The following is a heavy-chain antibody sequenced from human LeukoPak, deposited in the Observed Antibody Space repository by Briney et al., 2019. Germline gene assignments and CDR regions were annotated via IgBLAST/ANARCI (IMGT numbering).Heavy chain of an antibody. D-gene: IGHD5-18*01. CDR2: IKGSGDGK. CDR1: GFTFSNYA. V-gene: IGHV3-23*01. CDR3: AKEGGYNYGYLDY. Sequence: GGSLRLSCAASGFTFSNYAMVWVRQGPGKGLEWVSAIKGSGDGKYYADSVKGRFTMSRDNSKNMLYLQMNSLRDDDTAVYYCAKEGGYNYGYLDYWGQGTLVTVSS. J-gene: IGHJ4*02.